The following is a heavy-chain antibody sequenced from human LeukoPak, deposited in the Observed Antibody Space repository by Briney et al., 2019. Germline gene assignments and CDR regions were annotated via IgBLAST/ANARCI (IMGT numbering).Heavy chain of an antibody. CDR3: AKGMDILTGYLWSLDY. V-gene: IGHV3-30*02. Sequence: PGGSLRLSCAASGFTFSSYGMHWVRQSPGKGLEWVAFIRYDGSNKYYADSVKGRFTISRDNSKNTLYLQMNSLRAEDTAVYYCAKGMDILTGYLWSLDYWGQGTLVTVSS. CDR2: IRYDGSNK. D-gene: IGHD3-9*01. J-gene: IGHJ4*02. CDR1: GFTFSSYG.